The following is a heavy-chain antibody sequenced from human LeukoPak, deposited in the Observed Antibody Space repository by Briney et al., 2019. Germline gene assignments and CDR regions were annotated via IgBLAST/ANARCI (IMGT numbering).Heavy chain of an antibody. D-gene: IGHD5-18*01. CDR2: INWNSGSI. J-gene: IGHJ3*02. Sequence: PGGSLRLSCAVSGFTFDDYAMHWVRQVPGKGLEWVSGINWNSGSIGYADSVKGRFTISRDNAKNSLYLQMNSLRAEDMALYYCAKAMIGYSYGFDAFDIWGQGTMVTVSS. CDR3: AKAMIGYSYGFDAFDI. CDR1: GFTFDDYA. V-gene: IGHV3-9*03.